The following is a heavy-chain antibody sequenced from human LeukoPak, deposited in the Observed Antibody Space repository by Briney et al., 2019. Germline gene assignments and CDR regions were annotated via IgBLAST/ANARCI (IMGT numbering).Heavy chain of an antibody. V-gene: IGHV3-48*03. CDR3: AREGGNEELDY. D-gene: IGHD1-1*01. CDR2: ISSSGNTI. J-gene: IGHJ4*02. Sequence: GGSLRLSCAASGFTFTSHEMNWVRQAPGKGLECVSYISSSGNTIYYADSVKGRFTISRDNAKNSLYLQMNSLRAEDTAVYYCAREGGNEELDYWGQGTLVTASS. CDR1: GFTFTSHE.